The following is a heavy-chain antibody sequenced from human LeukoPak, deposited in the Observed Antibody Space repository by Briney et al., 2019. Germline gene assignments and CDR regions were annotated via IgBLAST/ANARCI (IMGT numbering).Heavy chain of an antibody. CDR3: ATQSYGSSY. D-gene: IGHD3-10*01. V-gene: IGHV3-7*01. J-gene: IGHJ4*02. Sequence: GGSLRLSCAASGFIFSSYWMSWVRQAPGKGLEWVANIKQDASEKYYVDSVKGRFTISRVNARNSLYLQMNSLGAEDTAMYFCATQSYGSSYWGQGTLVTVSS. CDR1: GFIFSSYW. CDR2: IKQDASEK.